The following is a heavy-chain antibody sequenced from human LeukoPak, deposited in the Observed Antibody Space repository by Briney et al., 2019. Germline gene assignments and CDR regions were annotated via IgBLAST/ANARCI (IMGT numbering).Heavy chain of an antibody. D-gene: IGHD6-6*01. V-gene: IGHV3-7*03. Sequence: SGGSLRLSCAASGFTFSSYWMSWVRQAPGKGLEWVANIKQDGSEKYYVDSVKGRFTISRDNAKNSLYLQMNSLRTDDTGVYYCASDRGAARPNDYWGQGTLVAVSS. J-gene: IGHJ4*02. CDR1: GFTFSSYW. CDR2: IKQDGSEK. CDR3: ASDRGAARPNDY.